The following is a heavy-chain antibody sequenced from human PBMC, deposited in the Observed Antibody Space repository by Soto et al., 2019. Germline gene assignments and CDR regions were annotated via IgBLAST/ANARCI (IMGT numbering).Heavy chain of an antibody. V-gene: IGHV1-69*12. J-gene: IGHJ6*02. CDR3: ARHVPAAGYYYGMDV. D-gene: IGHD2-2*01. CDR1: GGTFSSYA. CDR2: IIPIFGTA. Sequence: QVQLVQSGAEVKKPGSSVKVSCKASGGTFSSYAISWVRQAPGQGLEWMGGIIPIFGTADYAQKFQGRVTXXADESTSTAYMELRSLSSEDTAVYYCARHVPAAGYYYGMDVWGQGTTVTVSS.